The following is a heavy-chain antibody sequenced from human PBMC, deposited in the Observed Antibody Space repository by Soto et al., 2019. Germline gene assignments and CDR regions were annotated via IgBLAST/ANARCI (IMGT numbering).Heavy chain of an antibody. Sequence: GESLKISCDGSGYSFTTYCIGWVRQMPGKGLEWMGIIYPGDSDTRYSPSFQGQVTISADKSITTAYLQWSSLKASDTAMYYCARHGTSWNNWFDPWGQGTLVTVSS. J-gene: IGHJ5*02. CDR3: ARHGTSWNNWFDP. CDR1: GYSFTTYC. V-gene: IGHV5-51*01. D-gene: IGHD6-13*01. CDR2: IYPGDSDT.